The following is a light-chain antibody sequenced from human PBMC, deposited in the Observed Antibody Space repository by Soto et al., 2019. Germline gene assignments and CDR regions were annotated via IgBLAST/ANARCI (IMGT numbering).Light chain of an antibody. V-gene: IGKV3-20*01. Sequence: VVLTQSPGTLSLSPGERATLSCRASQIVSASHLAWYQQKPGQAPRLLLYGASTRATDIPDRFSGSGSGTDLTLTISRVEPEDFAVFYCQHYGSSPLTFGGGTKVDIK. CDR2: GAS. CDR1: QIVSASH. CDR3: QHYGSSPLT. J-gene: IGKJ4*01.